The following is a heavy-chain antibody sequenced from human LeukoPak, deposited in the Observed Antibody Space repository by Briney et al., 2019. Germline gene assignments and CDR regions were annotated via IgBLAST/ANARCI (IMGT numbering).Heavy chain of an antibody. CDR3: ARRVSNWGPDY. V-gene: IGHV4-59*08. J-gene: IGHJ4*02. CDR1: GGSISDYY. D-gene: IGHD7-27*01. CDR2: IYYTGST. Sequence: PSETLSLTCTVSGGSISDYYWSWIRQPPGKGLEWIGYIYYTGSTSYNPSLKSRVTISLDKSKNQFSLKLSSVTAADTALYYRARRVSNWGPDYWGQGTLVTVSS.